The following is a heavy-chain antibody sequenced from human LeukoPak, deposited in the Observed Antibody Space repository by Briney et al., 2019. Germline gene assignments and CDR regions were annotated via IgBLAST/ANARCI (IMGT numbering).Heavy chain of an antibody. CDR3: AKPGRSIAARYDFDY. CDR2: IRYDGSNK. J-gene: IGHJ4*02. Sequence: PGGSLRLSCAASGFTFSSYGMHWVRQAPGKGLEWVAFIRYDGSNKYYADSVKGRFTISRDNSKNTLYLQMNSLRAEDTAVYYCAKPGRSIAARYDFDYWGQGTLVTVS. CDR1: GFTFSSYG. D-gene: IGHD6-6*01. V-gene: IGHV3-30*02.